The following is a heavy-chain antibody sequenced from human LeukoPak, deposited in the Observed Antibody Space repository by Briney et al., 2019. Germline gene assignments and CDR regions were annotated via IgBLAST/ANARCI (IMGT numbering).Heavy chain of an antibody. D-gene: IGHD3-22*01. Sequence: GGSLRLSCAASGFTFSSYWMHWARQAPGKGLVWVSRINNDGSSTSYADSVKGRFTISRDNAKNTLYLQMNSLRAEDTAVYYCARSPYDSSGYWLSDAFDIWGQGTMVTVSS. V-gene: IGHV3-74*01. CDR3: ARSPYDSSGYWLSDAFDI. CDR2: INNDGSST. J-gene: IGHJ3*02. CDR1: GFTFSSYW.